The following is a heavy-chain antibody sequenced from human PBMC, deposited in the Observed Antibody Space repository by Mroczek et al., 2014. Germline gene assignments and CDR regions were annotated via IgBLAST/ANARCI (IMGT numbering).Heavy chain of an antibody. V-gene: IGHV4-59*01. CDR3: ARVYDSSGYYGEGIDWFDP. Sequence: QVQLVQSGPGLVKPSETLSLTCTVSGGSISSYYWSWIRQPPGKGLEWIGYIYYSGSTNYNPSLKSRVTISVDTSKNQFSLKLSSVTAADTAVYYCARVYDSSGYYGEGIDWFDPWGQGTLVTVSS. J-gene: IGHJ5*02. CDR2: IYYSGST. D-gene: IGHD3-22*01. CDR1: GGSISSYY.